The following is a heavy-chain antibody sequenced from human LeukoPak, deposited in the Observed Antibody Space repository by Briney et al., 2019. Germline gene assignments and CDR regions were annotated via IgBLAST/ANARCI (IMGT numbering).Heavy chain of an antibody. CDR2: IKQDGSEK. J-gene: IGHJ1*01. CDR1: GFTFSSYW. V-gene: IGHV3-7*01. Sequence: GGSLRLSCAASGFTFSSYWMSWVRQAPGKGLEWVANIKQDGSEKYYVDSVKGRFTISRDNAKNSLYLQMNSLRAEDTAVYYCAIHANYGSGSYEDSEYFQHWVQGTLVTVSS. D-gene: IGHD3-10*01. CDR3: AIHANYGSGSYEDSEYFQH.